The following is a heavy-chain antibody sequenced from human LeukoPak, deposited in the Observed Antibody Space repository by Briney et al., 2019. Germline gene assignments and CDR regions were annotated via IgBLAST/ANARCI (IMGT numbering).Heavy chain of an antibody. V-gene: IGHV1-69*02. D-gene: IGHD3-3*01. Sequence: SVTVSCKASGGTFSSYTISWVRQAPGQGLEWMGRIIPILGIANYAQKFQGRVTITADKSTSTAYMELSSLRSEDTAVYYCARDQKESILDWFDPWGQGTLVTVSS. CDR2: IIPILGIA. CDR1: GGTFSSYT. J-gene: IGHJ5*02. CDR3: ARDQKESILDWFDP.